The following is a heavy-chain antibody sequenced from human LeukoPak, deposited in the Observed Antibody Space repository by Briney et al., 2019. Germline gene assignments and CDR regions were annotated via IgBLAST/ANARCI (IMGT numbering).Heavy chain of an antibody. V-gene: IGHV1-18*04. D-gene: IGHD3-9*01. CDR3: AKDWHILTGRNCFDP. J-gene: IGHJ5*02. CDR1: GYTFTGYY. CDR2: VTSYNGDT. Sequence: GASVKVSCKASGYTFTGYYMHWVRQAPGQGLEWMGWVTSYNGDTNYAQKFQGRVTMSADTSTSTAYMELRSLRFDDTAIYYCAKDWHILTGRNCFDPWGQGTLVTVPS.